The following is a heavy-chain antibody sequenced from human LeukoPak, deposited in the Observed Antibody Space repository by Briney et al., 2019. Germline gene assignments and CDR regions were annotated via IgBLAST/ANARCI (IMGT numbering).Heavy chain of an antibody. CDR3: ARDWPMDV. CDR1: ASTFISYS. CDR2: ISSSSINI. V-gene: IGHV3-48*02. Sequence: VQPGGSLRLSCAASASTFISYSMNWARQAPGKGLEWFSYISSSSINIYYSDSVKGRFTISRDNDKNSLYLQMNSLRDEDTAVYYCARDWPMDVWGQGTTVTVSS. J-gene: IGHJ6*02.